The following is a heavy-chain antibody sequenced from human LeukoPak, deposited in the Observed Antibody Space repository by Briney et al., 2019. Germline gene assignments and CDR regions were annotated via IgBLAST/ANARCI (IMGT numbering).Heavy chain of an antibody. CDR2: IIPIFGTA. CDR1: GGTLSSYA. D-gene: IGHD6-19*01. J-gene: IGHJ6*02. V-gene: IGHV1-69*01. Sequence: ASVKVSCKASGGTLSSYAISWVRQAPGQGHEWMGGIIPIFGTANYAQKFQGRVTITADESTSTAYMELSSLRSEDTAVYYCARTWGSGWSYYYGMDVWGQGTTVTVSS. CDR3: ARTWGSGWSYYYGMDV.